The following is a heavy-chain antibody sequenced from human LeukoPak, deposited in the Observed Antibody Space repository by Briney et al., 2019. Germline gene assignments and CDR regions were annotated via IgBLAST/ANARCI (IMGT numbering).Heavy chain of an antibody. Sequence: GGSLRLSCAASGFTFSSYAMSWVRQAPGKGLEWVSAISGSGGSTNYADSVKGRFTISRDNSKNTLYLQMNSLRAEDTAVYYCAKGDDILTGYFDYWGQGTLVTVSS. CDR3: AKGDDILTGYFDY. J-gene: IGHJ4*02. D-gene: IGHD3-9*01. V-gene: IGHV3-23*01. CDR1: GFTFSSYA. CDR2: ISGSGGST.